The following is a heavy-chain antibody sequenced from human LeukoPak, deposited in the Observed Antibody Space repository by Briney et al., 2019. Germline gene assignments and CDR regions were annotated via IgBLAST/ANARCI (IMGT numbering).Heavy chain of an antibody. Sequence: SETLSLTCTVSGGSISTYYWSWIRQPPGKGLEWIGYIYYSGSTNYNPSLKSRVTISVDTSKNQFSLKLNSVTAADTAVYYCARGPYCGGDCYSLDYWGQGTLVTVSS. V-gene: IGHV4-59*01. CDR3: ARGPYCGGDCYSLDY. CDR1: GGSISTYY. J-gene: IGHJ4*02. D-gene: IGHD2-21*02. CDR2: IYYSGST.